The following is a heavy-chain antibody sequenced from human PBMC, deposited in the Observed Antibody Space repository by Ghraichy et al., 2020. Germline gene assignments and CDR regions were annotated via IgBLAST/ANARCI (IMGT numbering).Heavy chain of an antibody. D-gene: IGHD6-19*01. CDR1: GFSFSNYA. J-gene: IGHJ4*02. Sequence: GGSLRLSCAASGFSFSNYAMAWVRQAPGKGLEWVSGISGSGGSSYYADSVKGRFTISRDNSRHTLYLQMNSLRAEDTAVYYCAKDRLDQAGYRSGWSNDYLGQGMLFTVSS. CDR3: AKDRLDQAGYRSGWSNDY. CDR2: ISGSGGSS. V-gene: IGHV3-23*01.